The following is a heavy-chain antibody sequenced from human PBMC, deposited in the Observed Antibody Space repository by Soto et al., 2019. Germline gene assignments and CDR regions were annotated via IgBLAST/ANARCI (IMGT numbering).Heavy chain of an antibody. CDR3: ARGGRTVIVY. CDR1: GGSFGAYY. D-gene: IGHD4-17*01. J-gene: IGHJ4*02. CDR2: INHSGST. Sequence: PWETRSLTCAVYGGSFGAYYWSWIRQPPGKGLEWIGEINHSGSTNYNPSLKSRVTISVDTSKNQFSLKLSSVTAADTAVYYCARGGRTVIVYWGQGTLVTVSS. V-gene: IGHV4-34*01.